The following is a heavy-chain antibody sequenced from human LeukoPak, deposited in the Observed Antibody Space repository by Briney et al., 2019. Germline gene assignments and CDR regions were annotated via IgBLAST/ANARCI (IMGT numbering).Heavy chain of an antibody. J-gene: IGHJ4*02. CDR3: ASEIVVVPAAIYGRGRRYFDY. Sequence: GSSVKVSCKASGGTFSSYAINWVRQAPGQGLEWMGGIIPIFGTTNYAQKFQGSVTITTDESTSTAYMELSSLRSEDTAVCYCASEIVVVPAAIYGRGRRYFDYWGQGTLVTVSS. V-gene: IGHV1-69*05. D-gene: IGHD2-2*02. CDR2: IIPIFGTT. CDR1: GGTFSSYA.